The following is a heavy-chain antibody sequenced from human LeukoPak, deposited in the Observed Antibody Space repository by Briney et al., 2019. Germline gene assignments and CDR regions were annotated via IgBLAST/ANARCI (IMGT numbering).Heavy chain of an antibody. D-gene: IGHD3-10*01. CDR2: IYYSGST. J-gene: IGHJ4*02. Sequence: SETLSLTCTVSGGSISSYYWSWIRQPPGKGLEWIGYIYYSGSTNYNPSLKSRVTISVDTSKNQFSLKLSSVTAADTAVYYCARGPAPLLWFGELFSSAYYFDYWGQGTLVTVSS. CDR1: GGSISSYY. CDR3: ARGPAPLLWFGELFSSAYYFDY. V-gene: IGHV4-59*01.